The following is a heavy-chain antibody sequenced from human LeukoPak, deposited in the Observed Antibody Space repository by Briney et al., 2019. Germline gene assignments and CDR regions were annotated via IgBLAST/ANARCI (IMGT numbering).Heavy chain of an antibody. CDR3: AVRAEYSNAEDWFDP. CDR2: IRYDGSNK. CDR1: GFTFSSYG. Sequence: SGGSLRLSCAASGFTFSSYGVHWVRQAPGKGLEWVAFIRYDGSNKYYADSVKGRFTISRDNSKNTLYLQMNSLRAEDTAVYYCAVRAEYSNAEDWFDPWGQGTLVTVSS. J-gene: IGHJ5*02. D-gene: IGHD6-6*01. V-gene: IGHV3-30*02.